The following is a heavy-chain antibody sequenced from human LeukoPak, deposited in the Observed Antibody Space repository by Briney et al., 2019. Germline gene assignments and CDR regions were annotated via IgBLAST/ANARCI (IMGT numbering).Heavy chain of an antibody. CDR3: ARESSAAYCTSTTCLGFDS. D-gene: IGHD2-21*01. J-gene: IGHJ4*02. CDR2: IYYTGTT. V-gene: IGHV4-59*12. Sequence: KPSETLSLTCTVSGGSISSSYWSWIRQPPGKGLEWIGYIYYTGTTNYNPSLKSRVTLSIDRSKNQFSLKLTSVTAADTAVYYCARESSAAYCTSTTCLGFDSWGQGTQVTV. CDR1: GGSISSSY.